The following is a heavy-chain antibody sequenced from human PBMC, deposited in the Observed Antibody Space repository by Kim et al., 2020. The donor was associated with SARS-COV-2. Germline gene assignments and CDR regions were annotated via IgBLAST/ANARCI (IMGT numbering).Heavy chain of an antibody. CDR1: GFSFSSYS. Sequence: GGSLRLSCAASGFSFSSYSMTWVRQAPGKGLEWVSAISSSSSYIYYADSVKGRFTISRDNAKNTLYLQMNSLRAEDTAVYYCARDHLGAADYWGQGTLVT. V-gene: IGHV3-21*01. D-gene: IGHD6-13*01. CDR3: ARDHLGAADY. J-gene: IGHJ4*02. CDR2: ISSSSSYI.